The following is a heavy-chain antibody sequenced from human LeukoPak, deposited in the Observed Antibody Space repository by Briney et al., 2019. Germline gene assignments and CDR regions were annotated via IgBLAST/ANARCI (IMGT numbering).Heavy chain of an antibody. D-gene: IGHD1-26*01. V-gene: IGHV4-4*02. CDR2: IYHSGST. CDR3: ARTSKDYSGSYRFDY. J-gene: IGHJ4*02. CDR1: GGSISSSNW. Sequence: KTSETLSLTCAVSGGSISSSNWWSWVRQPPGKGLEWIGEIYHSGSTNYNPSLKSRVTISVDKSKNQFSLKLSSVTAADTAVYYCARTSKDYSGSYRFDYWGQGTLVTVSS.